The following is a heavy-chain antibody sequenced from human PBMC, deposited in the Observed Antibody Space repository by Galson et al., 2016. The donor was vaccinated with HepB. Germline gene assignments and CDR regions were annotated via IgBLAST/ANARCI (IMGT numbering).Heavy chain of an antibody. CDR3: TRDGFGGTNDAFDI. CDR2: IWYNERNK. CDR1: GFTFRNYG. J-gene: IGHJ3*02. V-gene: IGHV3-33*08. D-gene: IGHD3-10*01. Sequence: SLRLSCAASGFTFRNYGMHWVRQAPGKGLEWVAVIWYNERNKHYGDSVKGRFSISKDDSKNTVYLEMNDLRDEDTALYYCTRDGFGGTNDAFDIWGQGTFVAVSS.